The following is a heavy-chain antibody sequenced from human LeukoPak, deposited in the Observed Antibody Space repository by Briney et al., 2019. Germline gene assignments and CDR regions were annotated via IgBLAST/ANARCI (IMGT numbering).Heavy chain of an antibody. J-gene: IGHJ4*02. Sequence: GGSLRLSCTASGFAFSSYAMSWVRQAPGVGLEWVSAIDGGGGRTWHADSVRGRFTISRNNSKNTLFMQMNSLRAEDTAVYYCAKDFYDSSGSRYDYWGQGTLVTVSS. CDR1: GFAFSSYA. V-gene: IGHV3-23*01. CDR2: IDGGGGRT. CDR3: AKDFYDSSGSRYDY. D-gene: IGHD3-22*01.